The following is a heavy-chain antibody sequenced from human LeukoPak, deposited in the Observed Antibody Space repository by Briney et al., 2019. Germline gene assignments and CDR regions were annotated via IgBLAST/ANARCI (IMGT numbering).Heavy chain of an antibody. CDR1: GFTFSDYY. Sequence: GGSLRLSCAASGFTFSDYYMSWIRQAPGKGLEWISYISRSGSTIYYADSVKGRFTIPRDNAKNSLYLQMNSLRAEDMAVYYCARDLGAGGSLDYWGQGTLVTVSS. CDR3: ARDLGAGGSLDY. CDR2: ISRSGSTI. D-gene: IGHD3-16*01. J-gene: IGHJ4*02. V-gene: IGHV3-11*04.